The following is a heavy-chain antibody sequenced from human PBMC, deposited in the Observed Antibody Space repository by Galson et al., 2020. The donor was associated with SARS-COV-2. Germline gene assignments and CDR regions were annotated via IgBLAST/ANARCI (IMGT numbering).Heavy chain of an antibody. J-gene: IGHJ5*02. CDR2: ISAYNGNT. V-gene: IGHV1-18*01. CDR3: ASHERYSSSWSWFDP. D-gene: IGHD6-13*01. Sequence: ASVKVSCKDSGYTFTSYGISWVRQAPGQGLEWMGWISAYNGNTNYAQKLQGRVTMTTDTSTSTAYMELRSLRSDDTAVYYCASHERYSSSWSWFDPWGQGTLVTISS. CDR1: GYTFTSYG.